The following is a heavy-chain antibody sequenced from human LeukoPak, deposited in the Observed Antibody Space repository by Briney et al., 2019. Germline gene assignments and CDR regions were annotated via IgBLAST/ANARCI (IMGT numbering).Heavy chain of an antibody. CDR3: ARGNRP. D-gene: IGHD1-14*01. V-gene: IGHV3-33*01. Sequence: PGGSLRLSWAASGCTFSSYGVHWVRQAPGRGLEWVAVIWYDGSNKYYADSVKGRFTISRDNSKNTLYLQMNSLRAEDTAVYYCARGNRPWGQGTLVTVSS. CDR2: IWYDGSNK. CDR1: GCTFSSYG. J-gene: IGHJ5*02.